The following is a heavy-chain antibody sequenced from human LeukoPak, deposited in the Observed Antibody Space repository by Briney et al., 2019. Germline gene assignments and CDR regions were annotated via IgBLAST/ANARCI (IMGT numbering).Heavy chain of an antibody. D-gene: IGHD4-17*01. V-gene: IGHV4-38-2*02. CDR1: GYSISTGYY. Sequence: SETLSLTCAVFGYSISTGYYWGWIRQPPGKGLEWIGNIWHSGGNYYNPSLKSRVTISLDTSKNQFSLRLTSVTAADTALYYCARDPSSTGYYWGQGILVIVSS. J-gene: IGHJ4*02. CDR2: IWHSGGN. CDR3: ARDPSSTGYY.